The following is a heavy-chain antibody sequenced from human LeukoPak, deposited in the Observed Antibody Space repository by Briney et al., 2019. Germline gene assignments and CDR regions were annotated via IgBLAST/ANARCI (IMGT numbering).Heavy chain of an antibody. CDR1: GGSISSYY. D-gene: IGHD2-21*01. J-gene: IGHJ3*02. CDR3: ARHFLYSKNAFDI. V-gene: IGHV4-59*08. Sequence: SETLSLTCTVSGGSISSYYWSWIRQPPGRGLERIGYIYYSGSTNYNPSLKSRVTISVDTSKNQFSLKLSSVTAADTAVYYCARHFLYSKNAFDIWGQGTMVTVSS. CDR2: IYYSGST.